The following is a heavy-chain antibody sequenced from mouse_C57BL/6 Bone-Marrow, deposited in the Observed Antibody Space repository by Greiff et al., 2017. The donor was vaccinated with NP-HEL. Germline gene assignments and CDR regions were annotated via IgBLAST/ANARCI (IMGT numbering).Heavy chain of an antibody. Sequence: VQLQQSGAELARPGASVKLSCKASGYTFTSYGISWVKQRTGQGLEWIGEIYPRSGNTYYNEKFKGKATLTADKSSSTAYMELRSLTSEDSAVYVCARIPIYDYDSYYFDYWGQGTTLTVSS. D-gene: IGHD2-4*01. CDR2: IYPRSGNT. J-gene: IGHJ2*01. CDR1: GYTFTSYG. CDR3: ARIPIYDYDSYYFDY. V-gene: IGHV1-81*01.